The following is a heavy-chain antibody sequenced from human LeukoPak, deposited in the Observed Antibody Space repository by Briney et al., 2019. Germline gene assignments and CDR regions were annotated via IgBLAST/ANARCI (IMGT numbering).Heavy chain of an antibody. D-gene: IGHD5-18*01. CDR2: ISSSGSTI. CDR3: ARHLSGVTGYTYGRGIDY. V-gene: IGHV3-48*03. Sequence: GGSLRLSCAASGFTFSSYEMNWVRQAPGKGLEWVSYISSSGSTIYYGDSVKGRFTISRDNDKNALYLQLNSLRADDTAVYYCARHLSGVTGYTYGRGIDYWGQGTLVTVSS. CDR1: GFTFSSYE. J-gene: IGHJ4*02.